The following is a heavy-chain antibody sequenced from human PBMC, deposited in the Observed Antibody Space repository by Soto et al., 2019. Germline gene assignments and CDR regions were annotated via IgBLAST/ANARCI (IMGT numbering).Heavy chain of an antibody. D-gene: IGHD2-8*02. J-gene: IGHJ2*01. CDR2: ISGYNGIT. V-gene: IGHV1-18*01. CDR1: GYTFSSYE. Sequence: QVQLVQSGAEVKKPGASVKVSCKASGYTFSSYEITWVRQAPGQGLEWMGWISGYNGITKYAQNFQGRVTMTTETSTNTAYMELSSLRSDDTAVYYCAKNTGPNWYFDLWGRGTLVTVSS. CDR3: AKNTGPNWYFDL.